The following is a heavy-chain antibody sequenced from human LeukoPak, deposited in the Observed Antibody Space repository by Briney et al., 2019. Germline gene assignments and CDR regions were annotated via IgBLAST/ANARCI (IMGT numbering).Heavy chain of an antibody. J-gene: IGHJ4*02. V-gene: IGHV1-2*02. CDR2: INPGSGGT. CDR1: GYTFTDYY. Sequence: ASVKVSCKASGYTFTDYYMHWVRQAPGQGLEWMGWINPGSGGTNYAQKFQGRVTMTRDMSISTAYMELSRLRSDDTAVYFCARDSHTTMIRDYWGQGTLVTVSS. D-gene: IGHD3-16*01. CDR3: ARDSHTTMIRDY.